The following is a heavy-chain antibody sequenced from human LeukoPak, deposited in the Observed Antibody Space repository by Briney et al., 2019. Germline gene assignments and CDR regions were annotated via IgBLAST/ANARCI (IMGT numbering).Heavy chain of an antibody. CDR3: ARQSEGFDS. CDR1: GNSIRSYY. CDR2: IYYSGTT. V-gene: IGHV4-59*08. J-gene: IGHJ4*02. Sequence: SETLSLTCTVSGNSIRSYYWNWIRQPPGKGLEWIGYIYYSGTTSYNPSLRSRVTISVDMSKNQFFLRLTSVTAADTAVYYCARQSEGFDSWGQGTLVTVSS.